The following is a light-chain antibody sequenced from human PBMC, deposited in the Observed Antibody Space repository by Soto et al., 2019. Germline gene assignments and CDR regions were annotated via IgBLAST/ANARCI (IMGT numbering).Light chain of an antibody. CDR2: GAT. CDR3: QQDDSTPLYT. J-gene: IGKJ2*01. Sequence: EIGLTQSPGTLSLSPGERATLSCRASQSVRRNYLAWYRQKLGQAPRLLIYGATSRATGIPDRFSGSGSGTDFTLTISSLEPEDFAVYYCQQDDSTPLYTFGQGTKLEIK. CDR1: QSVRRNY. V-gene: IGKV3-20*01.